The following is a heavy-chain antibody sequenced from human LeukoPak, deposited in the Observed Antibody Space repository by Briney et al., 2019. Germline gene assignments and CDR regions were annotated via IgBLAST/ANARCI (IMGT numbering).Heavy chain of an antibody. Sequence: SETLSLTCTVSGGSLSSSSYYWGWIRQPPGKGLEWIGSIYYSGSTYYYPSLKSRVTISVDTSKNQFSLKLSSVTAADTAVYYCARSHYDSSGYYPPGPYYYYMDVWGKGTTVTVSS. CDR3: ARSHYDSSGYYPPGPYYYYMDV. J-gene: IGHJ6*03. CDR1: GGSLSSSSYY. V-gene: IGHV4-39*01. CDR2: IYYSGST. D-gene: IGHD3-22*01.